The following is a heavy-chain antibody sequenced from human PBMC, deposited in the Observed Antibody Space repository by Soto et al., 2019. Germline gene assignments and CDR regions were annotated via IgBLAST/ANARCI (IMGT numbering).Heavy chain of an antibody. D-gene: IGHD1-1*01. CDR1: GYTFSDYY. Sequence: ASLNVSCKASGYTFSDYYIHWVRQAPGQGLEWMGWINPNSGGTKYAPKFQGGVTMTRDTSITTAYMELSRLRSGDTAVYYCAREPATAKPEGVDFWGQGNLVNVSA. CDR3: AREPATAKPEGVDF. J-gene: IGHJ4*02. V-gene: IGHV1-2*02. CDR2: INPNSGGT.